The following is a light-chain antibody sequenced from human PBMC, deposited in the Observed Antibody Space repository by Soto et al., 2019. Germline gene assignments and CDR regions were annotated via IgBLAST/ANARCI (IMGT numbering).Light chain of an antibody. CDR3: TSYTTSSPRV. V-gene: IGLV2-14*01. Sequence: QSALTQPASVSGSPGQSISISCTGTSSDVGGYNYVSWYQQHPGKAPKLMIYEVTNRPSGVSNRFSGSKSGNTASLTIFGRHAEDEADYYCTSYTTSSPRVFGGGTKVTVL. CDR2: EVT. J-gene: IGLJ3*02. CDR1: SSDVGGYNY.